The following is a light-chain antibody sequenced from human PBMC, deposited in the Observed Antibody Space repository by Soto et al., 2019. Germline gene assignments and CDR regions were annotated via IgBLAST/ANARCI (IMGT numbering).Light chain of an antibody. CDR2: GAS. Sequence: EIVLTQSPGTLSLSPGERATLSCRASQSVSSSYLAWYQQKPGQAPRLLIYGASSRATGIPDRFSVRGSGTDFTIAISRLEPEDFAVDYCQQYGSSPFTFGPGTKVDIK. V-gene: IGKV3-20*01. J-gene: IGKJ3*01. CDR1: QSVSSSY. CDR3: QQYGSSPFT.